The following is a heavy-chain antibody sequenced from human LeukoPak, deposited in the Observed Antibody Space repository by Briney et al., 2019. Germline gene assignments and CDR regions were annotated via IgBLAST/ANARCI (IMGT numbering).Heavy chain of an antibody. V-gene: IGHV2-70*01. CDR3: ARISSTSCRNDY. J-gene: IGHJ4*02. D-gene: IGHD2-2*01. CDR1: GFSLSTSGGC. Sequence: SGPALVKPTQTLTLTCTFSGFSLSTSGGCVSWIRQPPGKALEWLALIDWDGDQYYSSSLKTRLTISKDTSKNQVVLTMTNMDPVDTATYYCARISSTSCRNDYWGQGTLVTVSS. CDR2: IDWDGDQ.